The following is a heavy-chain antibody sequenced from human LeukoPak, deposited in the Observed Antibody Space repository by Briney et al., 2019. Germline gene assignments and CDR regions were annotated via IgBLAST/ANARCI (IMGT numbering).Heavy chain of an antibody. CDR2: FDPEDGET. D-gene: IGHD3-9*01. CDR3: ATAHYDILTGYLYYYGMDV. Sequence: ASVKVSCKVSGCTLTELSMHWVRQAPGKGLEWMGGFDPEDGETIYAQKFQGRVTMTEDTSTDTAYMELSSLRSEDTAVYYCATAHYDILTGYLYYYGMDVWGQGTTVTVSS. V-gene: IGHV1-24*01. J-gene: IGHJ6*02. CDR1: GCTLTELS.